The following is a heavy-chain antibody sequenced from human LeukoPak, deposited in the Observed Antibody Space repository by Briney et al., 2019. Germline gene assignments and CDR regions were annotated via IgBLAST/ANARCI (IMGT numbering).Heavy chain of an antibody. CDR2: IYTSGST. J-gene: IGHJ4*02. D-gene: IGHD1-26*01. CDR3: TAFLSGTYWYFDY. CDR1: GDSISSYY. Sequence: PSETLSLTCTVSGDSISSYYWSWIRQPAEKGLEWIGHIYTSGSTNYYTSGSTDYNPSLKSRVTISLDRSKNQFSLELSSVTAADTAVYYCTAFLSGTYWYFDYWGQGALVTVSS. V-gene: IGHV4-4*07.